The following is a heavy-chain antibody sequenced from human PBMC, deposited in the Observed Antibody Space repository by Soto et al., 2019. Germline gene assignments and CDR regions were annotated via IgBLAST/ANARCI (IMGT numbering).Heavy chain of an antibody. D-gene: IGHD3-22*01. Sequence: SETLSLTCAVYGGSFSGYYWTWIRQPPGKGLEWIGEINHRRSTSYNPSLKRRVTMSIDTSKNQFSLHLSSVTAADTAVYYCVRGSFGYYGPWGQGTLVTVSS. CDR3: VRGSFGYYGP. CDR2: INHRRST. V-gene: IGHV4-34*01. J-gene: IGHJ5*02. CDR1: GGSFSGYY.